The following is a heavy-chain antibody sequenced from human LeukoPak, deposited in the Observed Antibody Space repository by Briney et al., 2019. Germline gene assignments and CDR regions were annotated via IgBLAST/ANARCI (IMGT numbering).Heavy chain of an antibody. J-gene: IGHJ4*02. CDR3: ARHRVYSSGRYDY. CDR2: IYYSGST. V-gene: IGHV4-59*08. CDR1: GDSISSYY. D-gene: IGHD6-19*01. Sequence: PSETLSLTCTVSGDSISSYYWSWIRQPPGKGLEWIGYIYYSGSTNYNPSLKSRVTISVDTSKNQFSLKLSPVTAADTAVYYCARHRVYSSGRYDYWGQGTLVTVSS.